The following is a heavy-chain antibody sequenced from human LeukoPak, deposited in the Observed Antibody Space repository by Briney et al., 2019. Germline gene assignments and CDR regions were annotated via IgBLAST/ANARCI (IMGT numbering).Heavy chain of an antibody. CDR3: ARVPTYYYVSSGYYLDY. CDR1: GGSISSGDYY. Sequence: SETLSLTCTVSGGSISSGDYYWSWIRQPPGKGLEWIGYIYYSGSTYYNPSLKSRVTISVDTSKNQFSLKLSSVTAADTAVYYCARVPTYYYVSSGYYLDYWGQGTLVTVSS. V-gene: IGHV4-30-4*08. CDR2: IYYSGST. J-gene: IGHJ4*02. D-gene: IGHD3-22*01.